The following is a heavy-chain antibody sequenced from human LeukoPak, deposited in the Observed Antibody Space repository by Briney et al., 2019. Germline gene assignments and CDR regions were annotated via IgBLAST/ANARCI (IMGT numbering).Heavy chain of an antibody. CDR2: ISGDNRDT. J-gene: IGHJ4*02. V-gene: IGHV1-18*01. CDR3: ARLIRAAALIDY. D-gene: IGHD6-13*01. CDR1: GYSFRNYG. Sequence: GTSVKVSCKASGYSFRNYGLTWLRQVPGQGLEWMGWISGDNRDTDSAEKFQGRLTMTTDTSTSTAYMDLRSLRSDDTGIYYCARLIRAAALIDYWGQGTLVTVSS.